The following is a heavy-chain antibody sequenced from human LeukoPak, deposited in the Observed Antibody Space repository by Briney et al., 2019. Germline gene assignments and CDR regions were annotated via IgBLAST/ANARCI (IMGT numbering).Heavy chain of an antibody. CDR2: IIPIFGTA. D-gene: IGHD5-24*01. Sequence: SVKVSCKASGGTFSSYAISWVRQAPGQGLEWMGRIIPIFGTANYAQKFQGRVTITTDESTSTDYMELSSLRSEDTAVYYCARDKGKRDGYNFFDYWGQGTLVTVSS. CDR1: GGTFSSYA. J-gene: IGHJ4*02. CDR3: ARDKGKRDGYNFFDY. V-gene: IGHV1-69*05.